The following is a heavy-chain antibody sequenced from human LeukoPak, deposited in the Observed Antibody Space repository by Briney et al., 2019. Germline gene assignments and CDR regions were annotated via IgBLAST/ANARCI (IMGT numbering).Heavy chain of an antibody. CDR1: GGSFSGYF. V-gene: IGHV4-34*01. D-gene: IGHD4-17*01. J-gene: IGHJ4*02. Sequence: SETLFLTCAVYGGSFSGYFWTWIRQPPGKGLEWIGEINHSGSTNYNPSLKSRVTISADTSKNQFSLKLSSVTAADTAAYYCARGLYGDYFLFDFWGQGTLVTVSS. CDR3: ARGLYGDYFLFDF. CDR2: INHSGST.